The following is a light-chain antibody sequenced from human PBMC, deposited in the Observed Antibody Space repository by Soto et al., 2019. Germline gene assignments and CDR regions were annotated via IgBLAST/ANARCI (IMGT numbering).Light chain of an antibody. CDR3: QQYGRSPGYT. Sequence: EIVLTQSPGTLSLSPGERATLSCRASQSVSSSYLTWYQQKPGQAPRVLVYGSSRRATGIPGRFSGSGSGTDFNLTISSLEPVDFAVYYCQQYGRSPGYTFGQGTKIEIK. J-gene: IGKJ2*01. V-gene: IGKV3-20*01. CDR2: GSS. CDR1: QSVSSSY.